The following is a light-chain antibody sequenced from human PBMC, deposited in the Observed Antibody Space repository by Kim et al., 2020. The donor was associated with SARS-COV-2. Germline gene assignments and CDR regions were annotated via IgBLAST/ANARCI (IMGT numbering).Light chain of an antibody. Sequence: SYELTQPSSVSVSPGQTARITCSGDILAKKYARWFQQKPGQAPVLVIYKDSERPSGIPERFSGSSSGTTVTLTISGAQVEDEGDFYCYSAADNIGVFGGGTKLTVL. CDR1: ILAKKY. J-gene: IGLJ3*02. CDR2: KDS. CDR3: YSAADNIGV. V-gene: IGLV3-27*01.